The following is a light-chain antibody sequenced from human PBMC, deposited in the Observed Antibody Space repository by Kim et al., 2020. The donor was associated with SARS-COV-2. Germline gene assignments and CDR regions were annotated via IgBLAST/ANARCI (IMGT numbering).Light chain of an antibody. CDR2: SNN. CDR1: SSNIGSNI. Sequence: QSVLTQPPSASGTPGQRVTISCSGSSSNIGSNIVHWYQQLPGTAPKLLIYSNNQRPSGVPDRFSGSRSGTSASLAIRGLQSEDEADYYCAAWDDSLNGWVFGGGTQLTVL. V-gene: IGLV1-44*01. CDR3: AAWDDSLNGWV. J-gene: IGLJ3*02.